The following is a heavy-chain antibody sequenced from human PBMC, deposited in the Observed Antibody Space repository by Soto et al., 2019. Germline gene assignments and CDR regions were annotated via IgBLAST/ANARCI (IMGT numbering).Heavy chain of an antibody. V-gene: IGHV1-46*01. CDR2: INPSGGIT. CDR1: GYSFSNYG. J-gene: IGHJ6*02. D-gene: IGHD2-2*01. CDR3: ARGISTTRYYYYYGMDV. Sequence: ASVKVSCKASGYSFSNYGIAWVRQAPGQGPEWMGIINPSGGITNDAQKFQDRVTMTSDTSTSTVYMELSSLRSEDTAVYYCARGISTTRYYYYYGMDVWGQGTTVTVSS.